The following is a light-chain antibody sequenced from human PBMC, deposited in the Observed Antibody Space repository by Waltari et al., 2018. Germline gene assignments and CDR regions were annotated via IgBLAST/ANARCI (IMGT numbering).Light chain of an antibody. CDR2: KVS. Sequence: DVVLTQSPLSLPVTLGQPASISCRSSQSLGNTYLNWFQQKPGQSPRRLIYKVSNRDSGVPDRFSGSGSGTVFTLAISRVEAEDVGVYYCMQDTHWPYTFGQGTKLEIK. V-gene: IGKV2-30*01. CDR3: MQDTHWPYT. CDR1: QSLGNTY. J-gene: IGKJ2*01.